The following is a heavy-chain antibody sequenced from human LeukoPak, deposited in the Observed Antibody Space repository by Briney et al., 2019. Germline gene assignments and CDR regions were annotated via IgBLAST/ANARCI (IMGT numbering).Heavy chain of an antibody. CDR1: GGSISTYY. CDR2: VFYSGRT. J-gene: IGHJ4*02. V-gene: IGHV4-59*01. CDR3: ARTRGVPYGDYLNDY. D-gene: IGHD4-17*01. Sequence: SETLSLTCTVSGGSISTYYWSWIRQPPGKGLEWIGYVFYSGRTDHNPSLKSRLTISVDTSKNQFSLKLSSVTAADTAVYYCARTRGVPYGDYLNDYWGQGTLVTVSS.